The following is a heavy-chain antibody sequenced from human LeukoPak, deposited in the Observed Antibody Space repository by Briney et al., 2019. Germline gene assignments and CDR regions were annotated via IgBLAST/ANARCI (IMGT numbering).Heavy chain of an antibody. Sequence: ASVKVSCKASGYTFTSYGISWVRQAPGQGLEWMGWISAYNGNTNYAQKLQGRVTMTTDTSTSTAYMELRSLRSDDTAVYYCARGVEDYDILTGYWDVSLDNWFDPWGQGTLVTVSS. CDR3: ARGVEDYDILTGYWDVSLDNWFDP. CDR2: ISAYNGNT. V-gene: IGHV1-18*01. J-gene: IGHJ5*02. CDR1: GYTFTSYG. D-gene: IGHD3-9*01.